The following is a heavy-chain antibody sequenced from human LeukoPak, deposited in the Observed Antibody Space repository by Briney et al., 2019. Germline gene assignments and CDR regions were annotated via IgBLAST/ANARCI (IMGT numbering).Heavy chain of an antibody. J-gene: IGHJ4*02. CDR1: GFTFSSYS. V-gene: IGHV3-48*01. Sequence: PGGSLRLSCAASGFTFSSYSMNWVRQAPGKGLEWVSYISSSSSTIYYADSVKGRFTISRDNAKNSLYLQMNSLRAEDTAVCYCARENGDYVDYWGQGTLVTVSS. CDR3: ARENGDYVDY. D-gene: IGHD4-17*01. CDR2: ISSSSSTI.